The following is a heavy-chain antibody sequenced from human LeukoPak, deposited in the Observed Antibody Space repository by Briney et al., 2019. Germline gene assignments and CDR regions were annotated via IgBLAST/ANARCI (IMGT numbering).Heavy chain of an antibody. J-gene: IGHJ4*02. Sequence: PSETLSLTCAVYGGSFSGYYWSWIRQPPGKGLEWIGEINHSGSTNYNPSLKSRVTISVDTSKNQFSPKLSSVTAADTAVYYCARSPYPGLRRRYFDYWGQGTLVTVSS. D-gene: IGHD5-12*01. CDR3: ARSPYPGLRRRYFDY. CDR1: GGSFSGYY. V-gene: IGHV4-34*01. CDR2: INHSGST.